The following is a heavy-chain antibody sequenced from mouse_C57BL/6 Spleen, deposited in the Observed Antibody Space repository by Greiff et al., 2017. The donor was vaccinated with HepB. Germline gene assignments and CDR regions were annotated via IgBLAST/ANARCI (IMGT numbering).Heavy chain of an antibody. J-gene: IGHJ4*01. CDR2: ISSGGSYT. CDR1: GFTFSSYG. Sequence: EVKLMESGGDLVKPGGSLKLSCAASGFTFSSYGMSWVRQTPDKRLEWVATISSGGSYTYYPDSVKGRFTISRDNAKNTLYLQMSSLKSENTAMYYCARVRAMDYWGQGTSVTVSS. V-gene: IGHV5-6*01. CDR3: ARVRAMDY.